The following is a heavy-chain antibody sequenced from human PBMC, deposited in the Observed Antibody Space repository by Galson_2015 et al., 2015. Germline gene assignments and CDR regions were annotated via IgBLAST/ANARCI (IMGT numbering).Heavy chain of an antibody. CDR3: ATDQGFDDAFDI. V-gene: IGHV1-24*01. Sequence: SVKVSCKVSGYTLTDLSMHWVRQAPGKGLEWMGGFDPEDGETIYAQKFQGRVTMTEDTSTDTAYMELSSLRSEDPAVYYCATDQGFDDAFDIWGQGTMVTVSS. CDR1: GYTLTDLS. J-gene: IGHJ3*02. D-gene: IGHD3-16*01. CDR2: FDPEDGET.